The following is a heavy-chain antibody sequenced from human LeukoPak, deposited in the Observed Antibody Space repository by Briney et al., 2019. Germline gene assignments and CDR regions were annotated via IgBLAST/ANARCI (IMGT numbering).Heavy chain of an antibody. CDR1: GFTFSSYG. V-gene: IGHV3-30*03. Sequence: GRSLRLSCAASGFTFSSYGMHWVRQAPGKGLEWVAVISYDGSNKYYADSVKGRFTISRDNSKNTLYLQMNSLRAEDTAVYYCARVRYGSGSYYFYYYYYGMDVWGQGTTVTVSS. D-gene: IGHD3-10*01. J-gene: IGHJ6*02. CDR2: ISYDGSNK. CDR3: ARVRYGSGSYYFYYYYYGMDV.